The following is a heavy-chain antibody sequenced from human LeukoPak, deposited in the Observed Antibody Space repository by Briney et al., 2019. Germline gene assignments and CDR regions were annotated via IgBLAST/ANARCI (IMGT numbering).Heavy chain of an antibody. CDR3: ARELVSAAFDY. CDR1: GYTFTSYY. V-gene: IGHV1-46*01. J-gene: IGHJ4*02. Sequence: ASVKVSCKASGYTFTSYYMHWVRQAPGQGLEWMGIINPSGGSTSYAQKFQGRVTVTRDTSTSTVYMELSSLRSEDTAVYYCARELVSAAFDYWGQGTLVTVSS. D-gene: IGHD6-13*01. CDR2: INPSGGST.